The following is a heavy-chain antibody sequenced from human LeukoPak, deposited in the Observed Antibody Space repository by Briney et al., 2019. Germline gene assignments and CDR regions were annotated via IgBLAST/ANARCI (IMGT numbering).Heavy chain of an antibody. CDR1: GFTFSSFW. Sequence: PGGSLRLSCAASGFTFSSFWMHWVRQAPEKGLMWVSRISSDGGSTTYADSVRGRFSISRDNAKNTLYLQMNSLRAEDTAMYYCARDSATGNLDSWGQGTLVTVSS. J-gene: IGHJ4*02. V-gene: IGHV3-74*01. CDR3: ARDSATGNLDS. CDR2: ISSDGGST. D-gene: IGHD3-10*01.